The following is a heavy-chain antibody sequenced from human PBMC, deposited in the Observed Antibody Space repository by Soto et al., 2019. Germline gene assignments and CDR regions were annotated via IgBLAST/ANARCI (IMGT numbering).Heavy chain of an antibody. CDR2: ISGSGDST. V-gene: IGHV3-23*01. Sequence: PGGSLSLSCAASGLTFSRYAMRWGRQAPGKGLEWVSGISGSGDSTYYADSVKGRFTISRDNSKNTLYLQMNSLRAEDTAVYYCAKGVPGIAVAGTGYFQHWGQGT. J-gene: IGHJ1*01. CDR3: AKGVPGIAVAGTGYFQH. CDR1: GLTFSRYA. D-gene: IGHD6-19*01.